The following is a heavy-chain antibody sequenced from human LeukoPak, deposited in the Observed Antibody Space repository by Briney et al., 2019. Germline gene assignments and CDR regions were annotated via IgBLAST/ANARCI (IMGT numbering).Heavy chain of an antibody. J-gene: IGHJ4*02. CDR2: IYYSGST. CDR1: GGSISSYY. Sequence: SETLSLTCTVSGGSISSYYWSWIRQPPGKGLEWIGYIYYSGSTNYNPSLKSRVTISVDRSGNQFSLKLSSVTAADTAVYYCARVATTYYFDYWGQGTLVTVSS. D-gene: IGHD5-12*01. CDR3: ARVATTYYFDY. V-gene: IGHV4-59*12.